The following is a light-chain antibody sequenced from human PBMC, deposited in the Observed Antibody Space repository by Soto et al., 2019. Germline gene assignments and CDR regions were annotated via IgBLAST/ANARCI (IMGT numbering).Light chain of an antibody. CDR1: SSDVGDFNY. J-gene: IGLJ1*01. CDR3: SSFSSGTTRV. CDR2: DVG. Sequence: QSALTQPASVSGSPGQSITISCTGTSSDVGDFNYVSWYQQHPGKAPKLMIYDVGNRPSGVSIRFSGSKSGSTASLTISGLQAEDEADYYCSSFSSGTTRVFGTGTKVTVL. V-gene: IGLV2-14*01.